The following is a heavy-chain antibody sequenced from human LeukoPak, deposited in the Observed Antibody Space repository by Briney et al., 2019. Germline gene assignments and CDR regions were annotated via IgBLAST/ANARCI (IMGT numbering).Heavy chain of an antibody. CDR1: GGFISSSSYY. J-gene: IGHJ4*02. CDR2: VYYSGNT. Sequence: SGTLSLTCTVSGGFISSSSYYWGWIRQPPGEGLEWIGYVYYSGNTNYNPSLKSRVTMSVDTSKNQFSLKVSSVTAADTAIYYCARRGYCPGPGCNSFDYWGQGTLVTVSS. CDR3: ARRGYCPGPGCNSFDY. D-gene: IGHD2-8*02. V-gene: IGHV4-61*05.